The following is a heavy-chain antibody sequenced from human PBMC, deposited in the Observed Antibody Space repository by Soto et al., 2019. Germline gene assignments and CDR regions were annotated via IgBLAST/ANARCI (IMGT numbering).Heavy chain of an antibody. J-gene: IGHJ5*01. Sequence: EVRLLESGGDFVQPGGSLRLACTASGFTFDTHAMAWVRQAPGKGLEWVTSISATGFSKYHADSVRDRITISRDNSKNTVYLPMNILRAEDTALYHCAMVSAFDFWSGHFVFGWFDSWGQGTQVTVSS. CDR3: AMVSAFDFWSGHFVFGWFDS. CDR1: GFTFDTHA. V-gene: IGHV3-23*01. D-gene: IGHD3-3*01. CDR2: ISATGFSK.